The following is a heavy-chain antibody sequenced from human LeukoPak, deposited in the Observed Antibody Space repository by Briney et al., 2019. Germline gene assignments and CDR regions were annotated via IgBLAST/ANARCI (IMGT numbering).Heavy chain of an antibody. V-gene: IGHV5-51*01. J-gene: IGHJ3*02. CDR1: GYNFASYW. Sequence: GESLKISCKASGYNFASYWIGWVRQMPGKGLEWMGIIYPGDSDTRYSPSFQGQVTISADKSISTAYLQWSSLKASDTAMYYCASELGYCSSTSCRGAFDIWGQGTMVTVSS. CDR2: IYPGDSDT. D-gene: IGHD2-2*01. CDR3: ASELGYCSSTSCRGAFDI.